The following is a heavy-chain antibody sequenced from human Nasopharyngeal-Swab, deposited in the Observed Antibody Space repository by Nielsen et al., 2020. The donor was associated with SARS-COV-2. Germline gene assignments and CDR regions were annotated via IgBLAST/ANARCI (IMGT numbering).Heavy chain of an antibody. Sequence: GDSLKTSFKGLGYRFTIFLIGWVRQMPGKGLEWMGIIYPGDSDTIYSPPFQGHVTISADKPISTAYLQWSSLQASDIAMYYCARIPSTLPDYWGQGTLVTVSS. CDR2: IYPGDSDT. J-gene: IGHJ4*02. D-gene: IGHD2-15*01. CDR1: GYRFTIFL. V-gene: IGHV5-51*04. CDR3: ARIPSTLPDY.